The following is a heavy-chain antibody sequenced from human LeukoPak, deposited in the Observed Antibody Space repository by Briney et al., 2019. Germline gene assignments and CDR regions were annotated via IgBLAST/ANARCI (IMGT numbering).Heavy chain of an antibody. Sequence: SETLSLTCTVSGGSISSSSYYWGWIRQPPGKGLEWIGYIYYSGSTNYNPSLKSRVTISVDTSKNQFSLKLSSVTAADTAVYYCARSYGYYFDYWGQGTLVTVSS. D-gene: IGHD4-17*01. V-gene: IGHV4-61*05. CDR2: IYYSGST. J-gene: IGHJ4*02. CDR3: ARSYGYYFDY. CDR1: GGSISSSSYY.